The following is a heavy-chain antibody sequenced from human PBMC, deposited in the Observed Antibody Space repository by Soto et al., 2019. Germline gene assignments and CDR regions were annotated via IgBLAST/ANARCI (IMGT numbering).Heavy chain of an antibody. CDR3: ARVFYYGSGSYSPYGMEV. V-gene: IGHV1-69*01. J-gene: IGHJ6*02. CDR1: GVSFNNNG. D-gene: IGHD3-10*01. CDR2: VSPPFRTS. Sequence: QVQLVQSGAEVKKPGSSVKVSCKTSGVSFNNNGIGWVRQAPGHGLEWMGGVSPPFRTSNYARKFQGRISITADASTGTVNMELSSLTSEDTAHYYCARVFYYGSGSYSPYGMEVWGQGTTVIVSS.